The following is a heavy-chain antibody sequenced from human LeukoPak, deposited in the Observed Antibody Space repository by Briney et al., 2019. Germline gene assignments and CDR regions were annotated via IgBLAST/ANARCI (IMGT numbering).Heavy chain of an antibody. Sequence: PGGSLRLSCAASGFTFSDYWMTWVRQAPGRGLEWVASIEQDGTAKFYVDSAKGRFTISRDNAKNSLYLQMNSLRADDTAVYYCARARWSLYGMDVWGQGTTVTVSS. J-gene: IGHJ6*02. CDR1: GFTFSDYW. CDR2: IEQDGTAK. CDR3: ARARWSLYGMDV. V-gene: IGHV3-7*04. D-gene: IGHD4-23*01.